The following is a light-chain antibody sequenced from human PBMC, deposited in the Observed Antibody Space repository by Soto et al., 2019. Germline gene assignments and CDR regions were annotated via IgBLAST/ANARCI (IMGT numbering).Light chain of an antibody. CDR1: QSISSS. CDR2: AAS. CDR3: RQSISTPPT. Sequence: DIQMTQSPSSLSASVGDRVTITCRASQSISSSLNWYQQKPGKAPKLLIYAASSLQSGVPSRFSGSGSGTDVTLTITSLQPEDFATYYCRQSISTPPTFGQGTKVDIK. V-gene: IGKV1-39*01. J-gene: IGKJ1*01.